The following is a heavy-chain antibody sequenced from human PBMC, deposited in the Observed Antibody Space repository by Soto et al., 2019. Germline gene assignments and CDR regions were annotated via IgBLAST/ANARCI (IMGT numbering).Heavy chain of an antibody. CDR3: ASDRSGSKIDQ. CDR1: GGSISSGGHY. V-gene: IGHV4-31*03. J-gene: IGHJ4*02. CDR2: IYYSGTN. D-gene: IGHD3-22*01. Sequence: QVQLQESGPELVKPSQTLTLTCTVSGGSISSGGHYWTGIRQLPGKGLAWIGFIYYSGTNFYKPALQSRGSISVDTSKNHFSLRLSSVTAADTAVYFCASDRSGSKIDQWGQGTLVTVSS.